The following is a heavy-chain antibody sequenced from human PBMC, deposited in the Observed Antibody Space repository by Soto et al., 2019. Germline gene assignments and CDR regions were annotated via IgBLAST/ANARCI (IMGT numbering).Heavy chain of an antibody. D-gene: IGHD4-17*01. J-gene: IGHJ4*02. V-gene: IGHV4-39*01. CDR2: IYYSGST. CDR1: GGSISSSSYY. CDR3: ASSIMTTVTPQFDY. Sequence: SETLSLTCTVSGGSISSSSYYWGWIRQPPGKGLEWIGSIYYSGSTYYNPSLKSRVSISVDTSKNQFSLKLSSVTAADTAVYYCASSIMTTVTPQFDYWGQGTLVTVSS.